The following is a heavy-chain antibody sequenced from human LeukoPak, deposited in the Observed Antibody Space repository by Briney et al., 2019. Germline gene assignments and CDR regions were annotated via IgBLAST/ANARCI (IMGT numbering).Heavy chain of an antibody. V-gene: IGHV4-34*01. Sequence: SETLSLTCAVYGGSFSGYYWSWIRQPPGKGLEWIGEINHSGSTNYNPSLKSRVTISVDTSKNQFSLKLSSVTAADTAVYFCARELERDTDGYGYYYYYYGMDVWGQGTTVTVSS. D-gene: IGHD5-18*01. CDR3: ARELERDTDGYGYYYYYYGMDV. J-gene: IGHJ6*02. CDR1: GGSFSGYY. CDR2: INHSGST.